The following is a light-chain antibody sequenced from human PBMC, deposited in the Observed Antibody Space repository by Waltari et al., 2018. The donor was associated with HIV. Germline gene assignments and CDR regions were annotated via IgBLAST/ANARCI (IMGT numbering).Light chain of an antibody. CDR2: GNS. J-gene: IGLJ3*02. CDR3: QSYDRSLSGWV. CDR1: SSNIGAGYN. Sequence: QSVLTQPPSVSGAPGQRVTISCTGSSSNIGAGYNVPWYHQVPGTAPKLLIYGNSNRPSGVPDRFSGSKSGTSASLAITGLQAEDEADYYCQSYDRSLSGWVFGGGTKLTVL. V-gene: IGLV1-40*01.